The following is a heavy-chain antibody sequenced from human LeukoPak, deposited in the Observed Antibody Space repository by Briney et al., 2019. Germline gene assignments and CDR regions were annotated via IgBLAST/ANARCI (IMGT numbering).Heavy chain of an antibody. CDR2: ISGSGGST. CDR3: AKNKGYCSSISCRNYYYYGMDV. CDR1: GFTFNNYA. V-gene: IGHV3-23*01. Sequence: GGSLRLSCAASGFTFNNYAMSWVRQAPGKGLEWVSAISGSGGSTYYADSVKGRFTISRDNSKNTLYLQMNSLRAEDTAVYYCAKNKGYCSSISCRNYYYYGMDVWGQGTTVTVSS. J-gene: IGHJ6*02. D-gene: IGHD2-2*01.